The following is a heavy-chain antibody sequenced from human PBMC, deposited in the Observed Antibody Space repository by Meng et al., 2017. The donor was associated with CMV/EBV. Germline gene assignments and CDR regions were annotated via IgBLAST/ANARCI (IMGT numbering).Heavy chain of an antibody. CDR3: ARGGIAAAGLH. J-gene: IGHJ4*02. CDR2: IYYSGST. Sequence: LQLQGSGPGLVTASESRSLSFTVSACCNSRSSYYCGWIRQPPGKGLEWIGSIYYSGSTYYNPSLKSRVTISVDTSKNQFSLKLSSVTAADTAVYYCARGGIAAAGLHWGQGTLVTVSS. D-gene: IGHD6-13*01. CDR1: ACCNSRSSYY. V-gene: IGHV4-39*07.